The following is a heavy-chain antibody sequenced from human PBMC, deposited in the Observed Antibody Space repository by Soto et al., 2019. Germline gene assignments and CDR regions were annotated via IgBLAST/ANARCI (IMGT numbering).Heavy chain of an antibody. J-gene: IGHJ4*02. D-gene: IGHD1-26*01. Sequence: ASVKVSCKSSGYTFTSYYMHLVRQAPGQGLEWMAIINPSGGSRSYAQKFQGRVTMTRDTSTSTVYMELSSLRSEDTAVYYCARLVYSGSYYGHWGQGTLVTVS. CDR3: ARLVYSGSYYGH. CDR1: GYTFTSYY. CDR2: INPSGGSR. V-gene: IGHV1-46*01.